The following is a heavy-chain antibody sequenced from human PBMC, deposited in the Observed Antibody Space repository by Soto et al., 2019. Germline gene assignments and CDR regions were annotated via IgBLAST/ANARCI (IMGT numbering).Heavy chain of an antibody. V-gene: IGHV3-74*01. CDR2: IHFDGIIT. CDR1: GFTLSSYW. Sequence: EVQRVESGGGLVQPGGSLRLSCAASGFTLSSYWKHWVRQAPGKGLVWVARIHFDGIITDYADSVKGRFTVSRDSAKNTLYLQMNSLRTDDTAVYYCVTFLVVTAGHYWGQGTLVTVSS. J-gene: IGHJ4*02. D-gene: IGHD2-21*02. CDR3: VTFLVVTAGHY.